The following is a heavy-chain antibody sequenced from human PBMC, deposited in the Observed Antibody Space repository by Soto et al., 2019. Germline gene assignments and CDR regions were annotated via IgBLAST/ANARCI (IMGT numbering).Heavy chain of an antibody. V-gene: IGHV4-4*02. J-gene: IGHJ2*01. Sequence: PSETLSLTCAVSSGSISSSNWWSWVRQPPGKGLEWIGEIYHSGSTNYNPSLKSRVTISVDKSKNQFSLKLSSVTAADTAVYYCARGQVVVVVAATDLNWYFDLWGRGTLVTVSS. D-gene: IGHD2-15*01. CDR1: SGSISSSNW. CDR2: IYHSGST. CDR3: ARGQVVVVVAATDLNWYFDL.